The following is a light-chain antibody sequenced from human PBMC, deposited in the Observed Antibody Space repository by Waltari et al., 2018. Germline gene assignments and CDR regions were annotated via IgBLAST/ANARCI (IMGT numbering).Light chain of an antibody. CDR1: QSINKH. CDR3: HQSYRFPPT. CDR2: AAF. J-gene: IGKJ3*01. Sequence: DIQMTQYPSSLSASVGDRVSITCRASQSINKHLNWYQQRPGEAPNLLIYAAFNLQSGVPSRFRGSGSGTDFTLTISGLQPEDSATYYCHQSYRFPPTFGPGTKLDIK. V-gene: IGKV1-39*01.